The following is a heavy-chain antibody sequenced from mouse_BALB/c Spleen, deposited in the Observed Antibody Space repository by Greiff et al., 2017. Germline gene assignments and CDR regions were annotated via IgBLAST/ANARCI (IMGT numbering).Heavy chain of an antibody. CDR1: GFSLTSYG. D-gene: IGHD4-1*01. V-gene: IGHV2-9*02. CDR3: ATSANWDRYFDV. Sequence: VQGVESGPGLVAPSQSLSITCTVSGFSLTSYGVYWVRQPPGKGLEWLGVIWAGGSTNYNSALMSRLSISKDNSKSQVFLKMNSLQTDDTAMYYCATSANWDRYFDVWGAGTTVTVSS. CDR2: IWAGGST. J-gene: IGHJ1*01.